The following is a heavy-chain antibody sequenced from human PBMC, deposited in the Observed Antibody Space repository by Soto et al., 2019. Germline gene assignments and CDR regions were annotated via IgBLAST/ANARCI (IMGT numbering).Heavy chain of an antibody. D-gene: IGHD3-9*01. V-gene: IGHV4-31*03. CDR1: GGSISSGGYY. J-gene: IGHJ3*02. Sequence: PSETLSLTCTVSGGSISSGGYYWSWIRQHPGKGLEWIGYIYYSGSTYYNPSLKSRVTISVDTSKNQFSLKLSSVTAADTAVYYCARVGAYYDILTGYYHRAFDIWGQGTMVTVSS. CDR2: IYYSGST. CDR3: ARVGAYYDILTGYYHRAFDI.